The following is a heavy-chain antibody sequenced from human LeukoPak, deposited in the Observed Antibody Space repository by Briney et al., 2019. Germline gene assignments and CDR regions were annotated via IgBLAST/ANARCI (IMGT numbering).Heavy chain of an antibody. J-gene: IGHJ4*02. CDR3: ARADIHYYDSSGFFFDY. CDR2: IYHSGST. D-gene: IGHD3-22*01. Sequence: SETLSLTCAVCVGSISSGGYSWSWLRQPPGGGREWIGYIYHSGSTYYNPSLKSRVTISVDRSKNQFSLKLSSVTAADTAVYYCARADIHYYDSSGFFFDYWGQGTLVSVSS. V-gene: IGHV4-30-2*01. CDR1: VGSISSGGYS.